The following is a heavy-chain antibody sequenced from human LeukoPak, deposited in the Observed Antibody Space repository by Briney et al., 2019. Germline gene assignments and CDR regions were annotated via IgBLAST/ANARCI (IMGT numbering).Heavy chain of an antibody. CDR3: ARQRGDILTGYYMPRGFDY. D-gene: IGHD3-9*01. V-gene: IGHV3-23*01. Sequence: GGSLRLSCAASGFTFSIYAMTWVRQAPGKGLEWVSTISGSGDTIYYADSVKGRFTISRDNAKNSLYLQMNSLRAEDTAVYYCARQRGDILTGYYMPRGFDYWGQGTLVTVSS. CDR1: GFTFSIYA. J-gene: IGHJ4*02. CDR2: ISGSGDTI.